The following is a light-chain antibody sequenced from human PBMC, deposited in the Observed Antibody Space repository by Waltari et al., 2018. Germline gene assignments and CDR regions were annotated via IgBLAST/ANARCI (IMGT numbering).Light chain of an antibody. Sequence: QSALTQPASVSGSPGQSLTISCTGTNSDAGGYDYVSWYQQHPGKAPKLMIYEVRNRPSGVSSRFSGSKSGNTASLTISGLQAEDEADYYCSSYTSSNTVFGGGTKLTVL. CDR2: EVR. V-gene: IGLV2-14*01. J-gene: IGLJ2*01. CDR1: NSDAGGYDY. CDR3: SSYTSSNTV.